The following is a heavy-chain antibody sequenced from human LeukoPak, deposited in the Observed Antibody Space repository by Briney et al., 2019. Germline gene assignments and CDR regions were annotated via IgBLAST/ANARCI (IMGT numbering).Heavy chain of an antibody. D-gene: IGHD6-6*01. V-gene: IGHV2-70*11. CDR1: GFSLSSRGMC. J-gene: IGHJ6*03. CDR3: ARSISSSSHYYYYMDV. Sequence: SGPALVKPTQTLTLTCTFSGFSLSSRGMCVSWIRQPPGKALEWLARIDWDDDKYYSTSLKTRLTISKDTSKNQVVLTMTNMDPVDTATYYCARSISSSSHYYYYMDVWGKGTTVTVSS. CDR2: IDWDDDK.